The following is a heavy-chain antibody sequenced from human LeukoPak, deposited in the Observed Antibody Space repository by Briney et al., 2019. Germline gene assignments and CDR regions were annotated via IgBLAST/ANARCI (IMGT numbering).Heavy chain of an antibody. CDR2: ISGSGDNT. Sequence: GGSLRLSCAASGFTFSSYAMSWVRQAPGKGLEWVSAISGSGDNTYYADSVKGRFTISRDNSKNMLYLQMNSLRAEDTAVYYCAKDLSFNWFDPWGQGTLVTVSS. D-gene: IGHD3-10*01. CDR3: AKDLSFNWFDP. V-gene: IGHV3-23*01. CDR1: GFTFSSYA. J-gene: IGHJ5*02.